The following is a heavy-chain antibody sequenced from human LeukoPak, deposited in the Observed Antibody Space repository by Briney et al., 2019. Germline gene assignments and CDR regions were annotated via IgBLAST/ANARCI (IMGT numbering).Heavy chain of an antibody. CDR1: GGTFSSYA. D-gene: IGHD3-22*01. J-gene: IGHJ4*02. CDR2: INAGNGNT. CDR3: ARAQYYYDSSGYYPTFDY. Sequence: GASVTVSCKASGGTFSSYAMHWVRQAPGQRLEWMGWINAGNGNTKYSQKFQGRVTITRDTSASTAYMELSSLRSEDTAVYYCARAQYYYDSSGYYPTFDYWGQGTLVTVSS. V-gene: IGHV1-3*01.